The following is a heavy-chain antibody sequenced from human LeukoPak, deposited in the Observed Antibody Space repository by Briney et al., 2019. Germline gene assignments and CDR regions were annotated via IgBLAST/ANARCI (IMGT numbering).Heavy chain of an antibody. CDR3: ARGGPKDYFDY. J-gene: IGHJ4*02. V-gene: IGHV3-33*01. Sequence: QPGGSLRLSCAASGFTFSSYGMHWVRQAPGKGLEWVAVIWYDGSNKYYADSVKGRFTISRDNSKNTLYLQMNSLRAEDTAVYYCARGGPKDYFDYWGQGTLVTVSS. CDR2: IWYDGSNK. CDR1: GFTFSSYG.